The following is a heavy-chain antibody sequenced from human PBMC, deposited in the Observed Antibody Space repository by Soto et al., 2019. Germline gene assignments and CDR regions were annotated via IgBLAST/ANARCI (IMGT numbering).Heavy chain of an antibody. D-gene: IGHD3-22*01. Sequence: ASVKVSCKASGYTFITYGVSWVRQAPGQGLDWLGWISTYNGNTRYAERLQGRVTMTTDTTTNTAYVELRNLRSDDTAVYYCARGPTDYYDNSANYFLYYWGQGTLVTVSS. CDR3: ARGPTDYYDNSANYFLYY. CDR2: ISTYNGNT. CDR1: GYTFITYG. V-gene: IGHV1-18*01. J-gene: IGHJ4*02.